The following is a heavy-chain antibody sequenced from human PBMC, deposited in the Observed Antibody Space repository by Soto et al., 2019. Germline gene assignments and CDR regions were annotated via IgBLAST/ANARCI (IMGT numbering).Heavy chain of an antibody. D-gene: IGHD6-13*01. J-gene: IGHJ6*01. Sequence: QVQLVESGGGVVQPGRSLRLSCAASGFTFSSYAMHWVRQAPGKGLEWVAIILYDGSSGYYAGSVKGRFTISRDNSKNTLYLQMNSLRAEDTAVYYCARDLGAASNYYGVDVW. V-gene: IGHV3-30*04. CDR3: ARDLGAASNYYGVDV. CDR1: GFTFSSYA. CDR2: ILYDGSSG.